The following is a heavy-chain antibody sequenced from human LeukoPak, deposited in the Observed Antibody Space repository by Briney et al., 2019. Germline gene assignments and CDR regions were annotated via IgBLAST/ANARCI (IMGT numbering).Heavy chain of an antibody. CDR1: GFTFSSYS. J-gene: IGHJ4*02. CDR3: AKDRDLLFDY. V-gene: IGHV3-30*02. Sequence: GGSLRLSCAASGFTFSSYSMNWVRQAPGKGLEWVAFIRDDGRSKYYADSVKGRFTISRDNSKSTVYLLMNSLRNEDTALYYCAKDRDLLFDYWGQGTLVTVSS. D-gene: IGHD2/OR15-2a*01. CDR2: IRDDGRSK.